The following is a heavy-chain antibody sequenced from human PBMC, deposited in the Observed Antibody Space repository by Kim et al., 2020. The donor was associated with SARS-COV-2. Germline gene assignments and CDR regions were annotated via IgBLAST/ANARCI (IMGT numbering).Heavy chain of an antibody. Sequence: GGSLRLSCAASGFTFSNAWMSWVRQAPGKGLEWVGRIKSKTDGGTTDYAAPVKGRFTISRDDSKNTLYLQMNSLKTEDTAVYYCTTDGNRSGYDDDAFDIWGQGTMVTVSS. V-gene: IGHV3-15*01. J-gene: IGHJ3*02. CDR3: TTDGNRSGYDDDAFDI. CDR2: IKSKTDGGTT. D-gene: IGHD5-12*01. CDR1: GFTFSNAW.